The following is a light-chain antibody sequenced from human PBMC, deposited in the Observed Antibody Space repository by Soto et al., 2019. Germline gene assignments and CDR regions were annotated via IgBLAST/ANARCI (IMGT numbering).Light chain of an antibody. V-gene: IGLV2-14*01. CDR2: DVS. CDR3: SSHTSSSTRVV. J-gene: IGLJ2*01. CDR1: NSDGGGYNY. Sequence: QSVLTQPASVSGSPGQSITISCTGTNSDGGGYNYVSWYQQHPGKAPKLLIYDVSNRPSGVSNRFSASKSGNTASLTISGLQAEDEADYYCSSHTSSSTRVVFGGGTKLTVL.